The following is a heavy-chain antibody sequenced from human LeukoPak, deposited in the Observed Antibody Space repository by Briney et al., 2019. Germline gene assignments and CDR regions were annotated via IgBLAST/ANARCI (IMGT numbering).Heavy chain of an antibody. CDR1: GFTFSSYG. J-gene: IGHJ4*02. CDR2: IWYDGSNK. CDR3: ARDPDDYIWGSYRYTEVYFDY. V-gene: IGHV3-33*01. Sequence: GGSLRLSCAASGFTFSSYGMHWVRQAPGKGLEWVAVIWYDGSNKCYADSVKGRFTISRDNSKNTLYLQMNSLRAEDTAVYYCARDPDDYIWGSYRYTEVYFDYWGQGTLVTVSS. D-gene: IGHD3-16*02.